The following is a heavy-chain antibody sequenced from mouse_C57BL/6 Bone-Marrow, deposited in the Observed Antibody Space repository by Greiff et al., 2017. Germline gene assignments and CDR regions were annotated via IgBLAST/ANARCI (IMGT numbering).Heavy chain of an antibody. CDR1: GFTFSSYA. J-gene: IGHJ4*01. D-gene: IGHD1-1*01. V-gene: IGHV5-9-1*02. CDR2: ISSGGDYI. Sequence: DVMLVESGEGLVKPGGSLKLSCAASGFTFSSYAMSWVRQTPEKRLEWVAYISSGGDYIYYADTVKGRFPISSDNARNTLYLQMSSLKSEDTAMYYCTRGDYGDYYAMDYWGQGTSVTVSS. CDR3: TRGDYGDYYAMDY.